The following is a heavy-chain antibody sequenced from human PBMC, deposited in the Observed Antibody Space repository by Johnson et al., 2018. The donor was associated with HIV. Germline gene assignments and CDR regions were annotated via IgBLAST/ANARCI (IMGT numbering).Heavy chain of an antibody. CDR3: AKDQWGSSWTNDAFDI. V-gene: IGHV3-30*04. Sequence: VQLVVSGGGVVQPGRSLRLSCAASGFTFISYAMHWVRQAPGKGLEWVAVISYDGSNKYYVDSVKGRFTISRDNSKNTLYLQMNSLRAEDTAVYYCAKDQWGSSWTNDAFDIWVQGTMVTVSS. CDR1: GFTFISYA. J-gene: IGHJ3*02. CDR2: ISYDGSNK. D-gene: IGHD6-13*01.